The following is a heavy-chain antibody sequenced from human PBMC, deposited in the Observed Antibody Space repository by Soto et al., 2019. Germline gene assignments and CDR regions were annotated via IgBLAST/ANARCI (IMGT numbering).Heavy chain of an antibody. CDR3: ARDPRKTSVTTSLDY. CDR1: GFTFSSNG. Sequence: GGSLRLSCAASGFTFSSNGMHWVRQAPGKGLEWVAIIWCDGSNKYYADSVKGRFTISRDNSKNTLYLQMNSLRAEDTAVYYCARDPRKTSVTTSLDYWGQGTLVTVSS. J-gene: IGHJ4*02. V-gene: IGHV3-33*01. CDR2: IWCDGSNK. D-gene: IGHD4-17*01.